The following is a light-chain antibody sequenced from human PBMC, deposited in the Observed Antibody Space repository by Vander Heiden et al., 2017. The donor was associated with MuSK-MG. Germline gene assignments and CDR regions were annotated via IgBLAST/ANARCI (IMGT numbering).Light chain of an antibody. CDR2: AAS. CDR1: QAVSTRS. J-gene: IGKJ4*01. Sequence: EIVLTQSPGTLSLSPGERATLSCRASQAVSTRSLAWYQQKPGQAPRLLIYAASNGATRLPDRFSGTGSGTDFTLTMNRQNPVNFAVYSCQQQSSSPPISFGGGTKV. CDR3: QQQSSSPPIS. V-gene: IGKV3-20*01.